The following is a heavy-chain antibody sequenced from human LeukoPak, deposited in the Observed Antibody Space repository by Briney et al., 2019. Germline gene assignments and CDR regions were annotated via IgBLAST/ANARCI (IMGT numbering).Heavy chain of an antibody. Sequence: ASVKVSCKASGYTFTSYGISWVRQAPGQGLEWMGWISAYNGNTNYAQKLQGRVTMTTDTSTSTAYMELRSLRSDDTAVDYCARDLEGVAGSKSFDYWGQGTLVTVSS. D-gene: IGHD6-19*01. V-gene: IGHV1-18*01. CDR2: ISAYNGNT. J-gene: IGHJ4*02. CDR1: GYTFTSYG. CDR3: ARDLEGVAGSKSFDY.